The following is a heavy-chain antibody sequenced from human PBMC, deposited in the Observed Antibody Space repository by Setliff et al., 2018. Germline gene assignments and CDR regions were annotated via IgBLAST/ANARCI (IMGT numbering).Heavy chain of an antibody. J-gene: IGHJ3*02. D-gene: IGHD1-26*01. Sequence: PGESLKISCKGSGYRFTTYWIGWVRQMPGKGLEWMGIVFSGDSDTRYSPSFQGQVTMSADKSINTAYLQWSSLKASDTAMYYCARRGAPASHDAFDIWGQGTMVTVSS. V-gene: IGHV5-51*01. CDR2: VFSGDSDT. CDR1: GYRFTTYW. CDR3: ARRGAPASHDAFDI.